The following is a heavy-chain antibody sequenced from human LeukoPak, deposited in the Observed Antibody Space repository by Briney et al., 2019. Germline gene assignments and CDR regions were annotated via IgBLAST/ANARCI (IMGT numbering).Heavy chain of an antibody. D-gene: IGHD4-17*01. CDR1: GGSISSSSYY. Sequence: PSETLSLTCTVSGGSISSSSYYWGWIRQPPGKGLEWIGSIYYSGSTYYNPSLKGRVTISVDTSKNQFSLKLSSVTAADTAVYYCARPREVTRDYGDYGDAFDIWGQGTMVTVSS. CDR3: ARPREVTRDYGDYGDAFDI. CDR2: IYYSGST. J-gene: IGHJ3*02. V-gene: IGHV4-39*01.